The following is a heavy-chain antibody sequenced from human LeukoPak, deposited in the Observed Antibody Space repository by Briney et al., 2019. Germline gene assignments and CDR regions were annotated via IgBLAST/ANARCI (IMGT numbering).Heavy chain of an antibody. V-gene: IGHV3-30*03. CDR3: ARDPSGSGSDWPNWGFDY. CDR1: GFTFSSYG. CDR2: ISYDGSNK. Sequence: GGSLRLSCAASGFTFSSYGTHWVRQAPGKGLEWVAVISYDGSNKYYADSVKGRFTISRDNSKNTLYLQMNSLRAEDTAVYYCARDPSGSGSDWPNWGFDYWGQGTLVTVSS. J-gene: IGHJ4*02. D-gene: IGHD1-26*01.